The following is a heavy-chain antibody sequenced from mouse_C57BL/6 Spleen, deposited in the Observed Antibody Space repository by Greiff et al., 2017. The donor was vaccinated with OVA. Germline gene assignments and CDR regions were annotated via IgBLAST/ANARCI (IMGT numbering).Heavy chain of an antibody. CDR2: INPNNGGT. CDR1: GYTFTDYN. J-gene: IGHJ4*01. Sequence: EVQLQQSGPELVKPGASVKIPCKASGYTFTDYNMDWVKQSHGKSLEWIGDINPNNGGTIYNQKFKGKATLTVDKSSSTAYMELRSLTSEDTAVYYCARRPSYYYGSSYEGYYYAMDYWGQGTSVTVSS. V-gene: IGHV1-18*01. CDR3: ARRPSYYYGSSYEGYYYAMDY. D-gene: IGHD1-1*01.